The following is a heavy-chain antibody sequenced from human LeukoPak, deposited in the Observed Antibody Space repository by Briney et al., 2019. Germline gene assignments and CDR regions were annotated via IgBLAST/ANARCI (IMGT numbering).Heavy chain of an antibody. V-gene: IGHV1-18*04. D-gene: IGHD3-10*01. CDR3: ARDGSGSYYPNWFDL. Sequence: ASVKVSCKASGYTFTSYDINWVRQAPGQGLEWMGWISAYNGNTNYAQKLQGRVTMTTNAFTSTAYMELRSLRSDDTAVYYCARDGSGSYYPNWFDLWGQGTLVTVSS. CDR2: ISAYNGNT. CDR1: GYTFTSYD. J-gene: IGHJ5*02.